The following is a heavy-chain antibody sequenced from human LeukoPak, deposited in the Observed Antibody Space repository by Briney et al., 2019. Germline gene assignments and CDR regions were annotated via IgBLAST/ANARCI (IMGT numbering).Heavy chain of an antibody. Sequence: PSETLSLTCAVYGGSFSGYYWSWIRQPPGKGLEWIGEINHSGSTNYNPSLKSRVTISVDTSKNQFSLKLSSVTAADTAVYYCASLITMVRGVGKIDYWGQGTLVTVSS. CDR2: INHSGST. D-gene: IGHD3-10*01. CDR1: GGSFSGYY. J-gene: IGHJ4*02. CDR3: ASLITMVRGVGKIDY. V-gene: IGHV4-34*01.